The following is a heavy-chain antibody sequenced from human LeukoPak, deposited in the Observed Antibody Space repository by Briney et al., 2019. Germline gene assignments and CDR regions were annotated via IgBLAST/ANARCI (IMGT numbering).Heavy chain of an antibody. J-gene: IGHJ6*02. CDR1: GFTFSSYA. CDR3: AKDRGSSGYYFIRQDLYGMDV. V-gene: IGHV3-23*01. CDR2: IRGSGGST. D-gene: IGHD3-22*01. Sequence: GGSLRLSCAASGFTFSSYAMSWVRQAPGKGLEWVSAIRGSGGSTYYADSVKGRFTISRDNSKNTLYLQMNSLRAEDTAVYYCAKDRGSSGYYFIRQDLYGMDVWGQGTTVTVSS.